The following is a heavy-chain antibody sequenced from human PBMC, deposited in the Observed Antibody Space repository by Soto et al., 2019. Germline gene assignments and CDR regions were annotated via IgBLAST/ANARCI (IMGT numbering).Heavy chain of an antibody. CDR3: ARGREGPFFAL. J-gene: IGHJ5*02. CDR2: IYSSGRS. CDR1: GASIRDGDYS. Sequence: PSEPQSLSCTVYGASIRDGDYSWSWLRQPPGRALEWIGYIYSSGRSDYNPSLKSRVTISIDRSKNQFSLRLTSVTAADAAVYYCARGREGPFFALWGQGSLVTVS. V-gene: IGHV4-30-2*01.